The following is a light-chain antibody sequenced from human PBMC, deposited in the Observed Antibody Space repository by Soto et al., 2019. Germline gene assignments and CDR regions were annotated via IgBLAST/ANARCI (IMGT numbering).Light chain of an antibody. CDR1: QSIRSW. CDR2: KAS. Sequence: DIQMTQFPSTLSASVGDRATITCRASQSIRSWLAWYQQKPGKAPNLLIYKASSLPSGVPSRFSGSGYGTEFTLTISSLQPDDIATYYCQQYDSYSTFGGGTKVQIK. CDR3: QQYDSYST. J-gene: IGKJ4*01. V-gene: IGKV1-5*03.